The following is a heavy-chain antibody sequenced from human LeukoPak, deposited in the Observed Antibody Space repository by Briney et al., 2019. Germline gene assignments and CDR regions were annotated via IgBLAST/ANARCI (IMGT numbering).Heavy chain of an antibody. V-gene: IGHV3-23*01. D-gene: IGHD6-19*01. CDR1: GFAFGVYA. J-gene: IGHJ5*01. CDR2: INANSGTT. CDR3: AKPISGGLAVTADWFHP. Sequence: PGGSLRLSCAASGFAFGVYAMSWLRQPPGKGLEWVSTINANSGTTSYAASVRGRFTISRDNSKNTLYLQLNTQRADDTATYYCAKPISGGLAVTADWFHPWGQGTLVVVSS.